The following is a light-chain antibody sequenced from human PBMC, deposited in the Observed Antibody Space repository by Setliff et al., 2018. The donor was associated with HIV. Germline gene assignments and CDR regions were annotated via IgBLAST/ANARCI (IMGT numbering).Light chain of an antibody. CDR3: CSYAGSYTFYV. Sequence: QSALTQPRSVPGSPGQSVTISCTGTSSDVGGYNYVSWYQQYPGKAPKLMIYDVTKRPSGVPDRFSGSKSDNTASLTISGLQAEDEADYYCCSYAGSYTFYVFGTGTKVTVL. CDR2: DVT. CDR1: SSDVGGYNY. V-gene: IGLV2-11*01. J-gene: IGLJ1*01.